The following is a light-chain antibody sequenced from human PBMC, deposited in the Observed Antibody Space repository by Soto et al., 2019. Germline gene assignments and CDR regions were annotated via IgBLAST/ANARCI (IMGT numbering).Light chain of an antibody. CDR2: SAS. V-gene: IGKV1-12*01. J-gene: IGKJ4*01. Sequence: DIQMTQSPSSVSASVGDRVTITCRASQGISSWLAWYQKKPGKAPNLLIYSASSLKRGVPSRFSGSGSGTDFTLTIRSLQPEDFATYYCLQTHSFPLTFGGGTTVDIK. CDR3: LQTHSFPLT. CDR1: QGISSW.